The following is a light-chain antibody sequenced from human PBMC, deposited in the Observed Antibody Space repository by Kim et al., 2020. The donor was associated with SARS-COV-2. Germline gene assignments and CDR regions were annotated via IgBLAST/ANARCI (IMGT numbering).Light chain of an antibody. J-gene: IGKJ1*01. CDR3: QQHGYSMWT. V-gene: IGKV3-20*01. Sequence: EIVLAQSPGTLSLSPGERATLSCRASQSVSSNYLAWYQQKPGQAPRLLIYDASSRATGIPDRFSGSGSGTDFTLTISRLQPEDSAVYYCQQHGYSMWTFGQGTKVEIK. CDR1: QSVSSNY. CDR2: DAS.